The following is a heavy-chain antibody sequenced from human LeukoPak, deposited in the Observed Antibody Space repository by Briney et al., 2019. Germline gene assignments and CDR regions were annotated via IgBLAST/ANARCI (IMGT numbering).Heavy chain of an antibody. J-gene: IGHJ6*02. CDR2: ISGSGGST. Sequence: QPGGSLRLSCAASGFTFSSYAMSWVRQAPGKGLEWVSAISGSGGSTYYADSVKGRFTISRDNSKNTLYLQMNSLRAEDTAVYYCAKDPTYVEYYYYYGMDVWGQGTTVTVSS. D-gene: IGHD3-16*01. CDR3: AKDPTYVEYYYYYGMDV. CDR1: GFTFSSYA. V-gene: IGHV3-23*01.